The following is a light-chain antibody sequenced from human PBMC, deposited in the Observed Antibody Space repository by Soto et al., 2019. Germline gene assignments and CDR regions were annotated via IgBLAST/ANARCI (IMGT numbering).Light chain of an antibody. CDR1: QSVSSK. Sequence: EIALTQSPGTLSVSPGERATLSCRASQSVSSKLAWYQQKPGQAPRLLFYGASTGATGIPARFSGSGSETEFTLSISSLQSEDFAVYYCQQYNNWPGTFGQGTKVDIK. CDR3: QQYNNWPGT. V-gene: IGKV3-15*01. J-gene: IGKJ1*01. CDR2: GAS.